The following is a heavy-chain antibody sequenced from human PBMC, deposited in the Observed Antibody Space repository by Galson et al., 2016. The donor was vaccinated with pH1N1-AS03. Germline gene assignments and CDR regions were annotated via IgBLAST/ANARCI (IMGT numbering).Heavy chain of an antibody. CDR1: GFSFSSYA. V-gene: IGHV3-23*05. Sequence: CAASGFSFSSYAMGWVRRTPGRGLECLSTIDNGAFNTYYKDSLEGRFTISRDNSKNTLYLHMNSLRADDTALYYCAKGLFDNYAGYFEYWGQGILVTVSS. D-gene: IGHD4-23*01. CDR2: IDNGAFNT. J-gene: IGHJ4*02. CDR3: AKGLFDNYAGYFEY.